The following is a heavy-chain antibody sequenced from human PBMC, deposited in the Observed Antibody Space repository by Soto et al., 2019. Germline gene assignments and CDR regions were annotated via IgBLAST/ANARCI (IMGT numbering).Heavy chain of an antibody. D-gene: IGHD2-2*01. J-gene: IGHJ5*02. Sequence: QVQLVQSGAEVKKPGSSVKLSCKASGGPFSSYHISWVRQAPGQGLEWVGRIIPILGRANNAQHFQGRVTITTDTSTTTANIELSIPTSEDKDVYYCADVGGTTSSNWFDPWGHGTLVTVSS. CDR1: GGPFSSYH. CDR2: IIPILGRA. CDR3: ADVGGTTSSNWFDP. V-gene: IGHV1-69*02.